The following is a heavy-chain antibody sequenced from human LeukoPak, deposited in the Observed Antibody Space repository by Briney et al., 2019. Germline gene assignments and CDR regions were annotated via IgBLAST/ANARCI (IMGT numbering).Heavy chain of an antibody. V-gene: IGHV3-30*18. J-gene: IGHJ6*02. CDR1: GFTFSSYG. CDR3: AKYGSGIYIYYYGMDV. CDR2: ISSDGRNQ. Sequence: GGSLRLSCAASGFTFSSYGMHWVRQAPGKGLEWLAGISSDGRNQFYADSVKGRFTTSRDNPKNTLYMEMNSLRAEDTAVYYCAKYGSGIYIYYYGMDVWGQGTTVTVSS. D-gene: IGHD1-26*01.